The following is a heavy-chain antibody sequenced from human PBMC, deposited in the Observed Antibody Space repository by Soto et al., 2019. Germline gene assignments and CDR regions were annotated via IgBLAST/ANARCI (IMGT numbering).Heavy chain of an antibody. CDR2: LGAADDP. CDR3: ARAYSGRLPRRADYYYAMDV. Sequence: EVQLLESGGGLVQPGGSLRLSCVDSGDTFSSNAMSWVRQAPGKGLEWVSALGAADDPYYLVSVKGRFTISRENAKNSLYLQMNNLRAGDTAVYYCARAYSGRLPRRADYYYAMDVWGQGTTVTVSS. CDR1: GDTFSSNA. D-gene: IGHD2-15*01. J-gene: IGHJ6*02. V-gene: IGHV3-13*05.